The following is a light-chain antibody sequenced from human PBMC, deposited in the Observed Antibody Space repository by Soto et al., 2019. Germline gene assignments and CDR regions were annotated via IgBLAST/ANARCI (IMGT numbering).Light chain of an antibody. J-gene: IGLJ1*01. CDR2: DVS. CDR3: CSYAGSFTYYV. Sequence: QSVLTQPRSVSGSPGQSVTISCTGTSSDVGNYNYVSWYQQMPGKAPKLIIYDVSKRPPGVPDRFSGSKSGNTASLTISGLQAADASDYYRCSYAGSFTYYVLRTGTKVTVL. V-gene: IGLV2-11*01. CDR1: SSDVGNYNY.